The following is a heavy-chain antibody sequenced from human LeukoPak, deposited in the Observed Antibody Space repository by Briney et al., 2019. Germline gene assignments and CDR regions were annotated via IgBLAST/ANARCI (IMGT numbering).Heavy chain of an antibody. J-gene: IGHJ4*02. CDR1: GFTFSSYS. Sequence: GGSLRLSCAASGFTFSSYSMNWVRQAPGKGLEWVSSISSSSTYIYYADSVKGRFTVSRDNAKNSLYLQMNSLRAEDTAVYFCASQYTSSRIFDYWGQGTLVTVSS. CDR2: ISSSSTYI. D-gene: IGHD6-13*01. CDR3: ASQYTSSRIFDY. V-gene: IGHV3-21*01.